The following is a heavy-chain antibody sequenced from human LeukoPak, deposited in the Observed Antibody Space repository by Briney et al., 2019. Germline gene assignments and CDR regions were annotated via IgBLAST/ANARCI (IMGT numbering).Heavy chain of an antibody. CDR1: GFTFSSYG. V-gene: IGHV3-30*03. D-gene: IGHD3-22*01. Sequence: GGSLRLSCAASGFTFSSYGMHWVRQAPGKGLEWVAVISYDGSNKYYADSVKGRFTISRDNAKNSLYLQMNSLRAEDTAVYYCAREVYYYDSSGYPKHTPAFDIWGQGTMVTVSS. J-gene: IGHJ3*02. CDR2: ISYDGSNK. CDR3: AREVYYYDSSGYPKHTPAFDI.